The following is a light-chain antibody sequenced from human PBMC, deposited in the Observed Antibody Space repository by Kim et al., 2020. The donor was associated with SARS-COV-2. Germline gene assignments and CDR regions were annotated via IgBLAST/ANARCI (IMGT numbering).Light chain of an antibody. CDR2: GTS. CDR3: LHDFNYPQT. V-gene: IGKV1-6*01. CDR1: QGIRND. J-gene: IGKJ1*01. Sequence: AIQMTQSPSSLSASVGDRVTITCRASQGIRNDLAWYQQKLQKAPKLLIFGTSTLQSGVPSRFSGSVSGTNFTLTINGLQPEDFATYYCLHDFNYPQTFGQGTKVDIK.